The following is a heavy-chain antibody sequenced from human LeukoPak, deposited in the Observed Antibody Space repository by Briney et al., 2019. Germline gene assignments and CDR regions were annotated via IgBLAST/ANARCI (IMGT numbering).Heavy chain of an antibody. Sequence: SETLSLTCTVSSGSISGYCWSWIRQPPGKGLEWIGYICNSGSTNYNPSLRSRVTISEDTSKNQLSLKLSSVTAADTAVYYCARHGGSYSLDYWGQGTLVTVSS. CDR3: ARHGGSYSLDY. D-gene: IGHD1-26*01. J-gene: IGHJ4*01. V-gene: IGHV4-59*08. CDR2: ICNSGST. CDR1: SGSISGYC.